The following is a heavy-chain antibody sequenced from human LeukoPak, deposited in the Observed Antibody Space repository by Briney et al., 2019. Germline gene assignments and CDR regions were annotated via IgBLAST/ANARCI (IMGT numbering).Heavy chain of an antibody. CDR1: GFSFSSYR. CDR3: ARWGVGYCYAHNPIDY. J-gene: IGHJ4*02. CDR2: INQDGTEK. Sequence: GGSLRLSCAASGFSFSSYRMNWVRQAPGKGLEWVANINQDGTEKFYVDSVKGRFTISRDNAKNSLYLQMNSLRAEDTAVYYCARWGVGYCYAHNPIDYWGQGTLVTVSS. V-gene: IGHV3-7*05. D-gene: IGHD5-18*01.